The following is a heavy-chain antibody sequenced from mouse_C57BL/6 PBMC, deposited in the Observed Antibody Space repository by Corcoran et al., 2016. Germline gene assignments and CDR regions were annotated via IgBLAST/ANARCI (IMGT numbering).Heavy chain of an antibody. CDR1: GYTFTDYY. Sequence: QVQLQQSGPELVKPGASVKISCKASGYTFTDYYINWVKQRPGQGLEWIGWIFPGSGSTYYNEKFKGKATLTVDKSSSTAYMLLSSPTSEDSAVYFCARGGGFITTVVASYYAMDYWGQGTSVTVSS. CDR2: IFPGSGST. CDR3: ARGGGFITTVVASYYAMDY. D-gene: IGHD1-1*01. J-gene: IGHJ4*01. V-gene: IGHV1-75*01.